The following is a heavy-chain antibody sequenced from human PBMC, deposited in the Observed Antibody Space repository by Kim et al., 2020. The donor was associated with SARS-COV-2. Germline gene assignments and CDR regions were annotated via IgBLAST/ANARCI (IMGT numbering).Heavy chain of an antibody. CDR1: GFTFSSYW. D-gene: IGHD2-15*01. CDR2: IKQDGSEK. J-gene: IGHJ4*02. Sequence: GGSLRLSCAASGFTFSSYWMSWVRQAPGKGLEWVAKIKQDGSEKYYVDSVKGRFTISRDNAKNSLYLQMNSLRAEDTAVYYCAREYCSGGSCYPSGYWGQGTLVTVSS. CDR3: AREYCSGGSCYPSGY. V-gene: IGHV3-7*03.